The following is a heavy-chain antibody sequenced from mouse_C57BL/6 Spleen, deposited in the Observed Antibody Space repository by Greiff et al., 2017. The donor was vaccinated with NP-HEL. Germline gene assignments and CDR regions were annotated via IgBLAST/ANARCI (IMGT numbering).Heavy chain of an antibody. CDR2: INPSSGYT. J-gene: IGHJ3*01. V-gene: IGHV1-7*01. CDR3: AHTRDDYEEFAY. CDR1: GYTFTSYW. D-gene: IGHD2-4*01. Sequence: QVQLKESGAELAKPGASVKLSCKASGYTFTSYWMHWVKQRPGQGLEWIGYINPSSGYTKYNQKFKDKATLTADKSSSTAYMQLSSLTYEDSAVYYCAHTRDDYEEFAYWGQGTLVTVSA.